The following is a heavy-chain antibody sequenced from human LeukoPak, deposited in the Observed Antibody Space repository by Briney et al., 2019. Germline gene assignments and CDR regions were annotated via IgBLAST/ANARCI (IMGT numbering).Heavy chain of an antibody. CDR3: ARAHHYYDSSGYSWDI. V-gene: IGHV1-18*01. D-gene: IGHD3-22*01. J-gene: IGHJ3*02. Sequence: ASVKVSCKASGYTFTSYGISWVRQAPGQGLEWMGWISAYNGNTNYAQKLQGRVTMTTDTSTSTAYMELRSLRSDDTAVYYCARAHHYYDSSGYSWDIWGQGTMVTVSS. CDR2: ISAYNGNT. CDR1: GYTFTSYG.